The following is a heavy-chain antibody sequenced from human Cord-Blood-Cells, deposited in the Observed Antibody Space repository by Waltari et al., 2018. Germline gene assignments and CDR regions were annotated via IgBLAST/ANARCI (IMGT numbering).Heavy chain of an antibody. V-gene: IGHV4-30-2*01. D-gene: IGHD3-3*01. CDR3: ARDRKDFWSGYYYYYGMDV. CDR2: IYHSGST. Sequence: QLQLQESGSGLVKPSQTLSLTCAVSGGSISSGGYSWSWIRQPPGKGLEWIGYIYHSGSTYHQPSLKSRVTISVDRSKNQFSLKLSSVTAADTAVYYCARDRKDFWSGYYYYYGMDVWGQGTTVTVSS. J-gene: IGHJ6*02. CDR1: GGSISSGGYS.